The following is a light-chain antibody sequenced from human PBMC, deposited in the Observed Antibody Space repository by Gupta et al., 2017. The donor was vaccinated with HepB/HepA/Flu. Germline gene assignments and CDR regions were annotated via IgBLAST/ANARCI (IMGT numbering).Light chain of an antibody. J-gene: IGLJ3*02. CDR2: EVN. CDR3: TSYTYRSTVV. CDR1: SDDMGMYQR. Sequence: QSPPTPPPSVSGSPGQSVTISCTGRSDDMGMYQRVSWYQQTPEKAPKRIIFEVNSRPSGVPDRWCAAKSGTEVSMTISGLQAEDEAYYYCTSYTYRSTVVFGGGTKLTVL. V-gene: IGLV2-18*02.